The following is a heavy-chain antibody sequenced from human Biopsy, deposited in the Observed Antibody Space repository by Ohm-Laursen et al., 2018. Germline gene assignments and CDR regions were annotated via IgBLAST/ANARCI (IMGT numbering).Heavy chain of an antibody. D-gene: IGHD1-26*01. CDR3: ARGEGSSWFDP. Sequence: SSVKVSCKASGDSFTSYAIGWVRQAPGQGLEWMGGIIPIPNVAAYAQKFQGRITITADESTSTAYMELSSLTSDDTAVYFCARGEGSSWFDPWGHGTLVTVSS. V-gene: IGHV1-69*01. J-gene: IGHJ5*02. CDR1: GDSFTSYA. CDR2: IIPIPNVA.